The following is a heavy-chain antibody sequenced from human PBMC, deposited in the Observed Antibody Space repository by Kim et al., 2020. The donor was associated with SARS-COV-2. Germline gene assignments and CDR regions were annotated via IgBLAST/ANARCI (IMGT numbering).Heavy chain of an antibody. Sequence: SETLSLTCTVSGGSISSSSYYWGWIRQPPGKGLEWIGSIYYSGSTYYNPSLKSRVTISVDTSKNQFSLKLSSVTAADTAVYYCARGTTEPLDWFDPWGQGTLVTVSS. D-gene: IGHD4-17*01. CDR2: IYYSGST. CDR1: GGSISSSSYY. V-gene: IGHV4-39*01. CDR3: ARGTTEPLDWFDP. J-gene: IGHJ5*02.